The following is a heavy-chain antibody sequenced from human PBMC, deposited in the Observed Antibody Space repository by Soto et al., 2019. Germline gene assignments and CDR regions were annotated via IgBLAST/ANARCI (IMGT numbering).Heavy chain of an antibody. D-gene: IGHD4-17*01. J-gene: IGHJ4*02. CDR3: ARGHTTVRRAYFDY. Sequence: GGSLRLSCEASGFTFSDYYMTWFRQAPGKGLEWVSYISGGGTFAVHANSLRGRFTILRDNAKSSVYLQITSLRADDSAVYYCARGHTTVRRAYFDYWGQGTVVTVSS. CDR2: ISGGGTFA. CDR1: GFTFSDYY. V-gene: IGHV3-11*04.